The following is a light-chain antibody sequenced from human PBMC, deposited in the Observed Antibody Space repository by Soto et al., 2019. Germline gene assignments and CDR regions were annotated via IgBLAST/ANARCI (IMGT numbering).Light chain of an antibody. CDR2: GAS. V-gene: IGKV3-20*01. CDR1: QSVSSSY. Sequence: ESVLTQSPGTLSMSPGERATLSCRASQSVSSSYSAWYQQKPGQAPRLLIYGASRRATGIPDRFSGSGSGTDCTLTISRLEPEDFAVYYCQQYGSPPFTFGPGTKVDIK. CDR3: QQYGSPPFT. J-gene: IGKJ3*01.